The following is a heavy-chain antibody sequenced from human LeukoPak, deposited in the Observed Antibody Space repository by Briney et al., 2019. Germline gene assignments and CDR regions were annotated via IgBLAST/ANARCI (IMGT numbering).Heavy chain of an antibody. J-gene: IGHJ4*02. CDR3: ARGFPSGY. CDR2: ISSSSYI. CDR1: GFTFSSYS. V-gene: IGHV3-21*01. Sequence: PGGSLRLSCAASGFTFSSYSMNWARQAPGKGLEWVSYISSSSYIYYADSVKGRFTISRDNAKNSLYLQMNSLRAEDTAVYYCARGFPSGYWGQGTLVTVSS.